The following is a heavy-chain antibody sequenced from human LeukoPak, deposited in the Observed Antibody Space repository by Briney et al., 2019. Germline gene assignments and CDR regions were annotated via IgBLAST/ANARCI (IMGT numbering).Heavy chain of an antibody. CDR1: GFTFSSYA. Sequence: GGSLRLSCEASGFTFSSYAMHWVRQAPGKGLEWVAVISYDGSNKYYADSVKGRFTISRDNSKSTLYLQMNSLRAEDTAVYYCARGDCSSTSCYWVGYYYYYGMDVWGQGTTVTVSS. J-gene: IGHJ6*02. D-gene: IGHD2-2*01. V-gene: IGHV3-30-3*01. CDR2: ISYDGSNK. CDR3: ARGDCSSTSCYWVGYYYYYGMDV.